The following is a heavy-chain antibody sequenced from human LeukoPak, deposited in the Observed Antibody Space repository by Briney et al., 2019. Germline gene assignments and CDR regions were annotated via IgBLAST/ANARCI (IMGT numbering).Heavy chain of an antibody. D-gene: IGHD3-22*01. J-gene: IGHJ6*03. CDR3: ARASGDYYDSSGYAIYYYYMDV. V-gene: IGHV4-59*01. CDR2: IYYSGST. CDR1: GGSISCYY. Sequence: SSETLSLTCTVSGGSISCYYWSWIRQPPGKGLEWIGYIYYSGSTNYNPSLKSRVTISVDTSKNQFSLKLSSVTAADTAVYYCARASGDYYDSSGYAIYYYYMDVWGKGTTVTISS.